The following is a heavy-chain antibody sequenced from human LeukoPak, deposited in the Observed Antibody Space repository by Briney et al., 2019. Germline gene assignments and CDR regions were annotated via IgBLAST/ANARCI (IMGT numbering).Heavy chain of an antibody. J-gene: IGHJ4*02. CDR1: GGSISSGYW. V-gene: IGHV4-4*02. CDR3: ARNGDYAIDY. D-gene: IGHD2-21*01. Sequence: SETLSLTCAVSGGSISSGYWWSWVRQPPGKGLEWIAEIHHSGSANYNPSLKSRVTISVAKSGNQFSLKLTSVTAADTAIYYCARNGDYAIDYWGQGTLVTVSS. CDR2: IHHSGSA.